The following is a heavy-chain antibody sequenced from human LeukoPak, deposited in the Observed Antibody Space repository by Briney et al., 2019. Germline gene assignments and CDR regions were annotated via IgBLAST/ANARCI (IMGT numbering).Heavy chain of an antibody. CDR1: GGTFSSYD. CDR3: ARGLVAAAAVDY. Sequence: ASVKASCKACGGTFSSYDINWVRQATGQGLEWMGWMNPNSGNTGYAQKFQGRVTMTRNTSISTAYMELSSLRSEDTAVYYCARGLVAAAAVDYWGQGTLVTVSS. D-gene: IGHD6-13*01. CDR2: MNPNSGNT. V-gene: IGHV1-8*02. J-gene: IGHJ4*02.